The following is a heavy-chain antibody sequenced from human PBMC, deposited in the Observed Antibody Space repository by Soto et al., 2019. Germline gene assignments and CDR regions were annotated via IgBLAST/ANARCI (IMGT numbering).Heavy chain of an antibody. Sequence: ASVKVSCKASGYTFTSYGISWVRQAPGQGLEWMGWISAYNGNTNYAQKLQGRVTMTTDTSTSTAYMELRSLRSDDTAVYYCARVGVPLYSGSSGWFAPRGQATLVTVPP. D-gene: IGHD1-26*01. CDR1: GYTFTSYG. V-gene: IGHV1-18*01. CDR2: ISAYNGNT. CDR3: ARVGVPLYSGSSGWFAP. J-gene: IGHJ5*02.